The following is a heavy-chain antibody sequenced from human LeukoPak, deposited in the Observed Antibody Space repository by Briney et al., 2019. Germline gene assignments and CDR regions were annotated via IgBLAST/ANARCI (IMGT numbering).Heavy chain of an antibody. CDR3: AKDFSAVGSGWLDY. Sequence: GGSLRLSCAASGFTFSRNGMTWVRQAPGKGLEWVSAISGSGGNTYYADSVKGRFTISRDNSKNTLYLQMNSLRAEDTAVYYCAKDFSAVGSGWLDYWGQGTLVTVSS. V-gene: IGHV3-23*01. D-gene: IGHD6-19*01. J-gene: IGHJ4*02. CDR2: ISGSGGNT. CDR1: GFTFSRNG.